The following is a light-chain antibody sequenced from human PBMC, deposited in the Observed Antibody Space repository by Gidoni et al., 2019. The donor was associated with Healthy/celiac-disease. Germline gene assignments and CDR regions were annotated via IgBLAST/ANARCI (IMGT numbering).Light chain of an antibody. V-gene: IGKV1-33*01. Sequence: DIQTTQSPSSLSSSGGDRGTITCQASQDISNYLNWYQQKPGKAPKLLIYDASNLETGVPSRFSGSGSGTDVTFTISSLQPEDIATYYCQQYDNLLITFGQXTRLEIK. CDR1: QDISNY. CDR3: QQYDNLLIT. CDR2: DAS. J-gene: IGKJ5*01.